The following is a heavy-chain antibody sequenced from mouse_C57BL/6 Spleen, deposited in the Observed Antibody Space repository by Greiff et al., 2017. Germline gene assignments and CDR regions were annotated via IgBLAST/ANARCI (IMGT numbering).Heavy chain of an antibody. D-gene: IGHD2-3*01. J-gene: IGHJ1*03. Sequence: EVQLVESGPGLVKPSQSLSLTCSVTGYSITSGYYWNWIRQFPGNKLEWMGYISYDGSNNYNPSLKNRISITRDTSKNQFFLKLNSVTTEDTATYYCASDGYYVLYWYFDVWGTGTTVTVSS. V-gene: IGHV3-6*01. CDR2: ISYDGSN. CDR1: GYSITSGYY. CDR3: ASDGYYVLYWYFDV.